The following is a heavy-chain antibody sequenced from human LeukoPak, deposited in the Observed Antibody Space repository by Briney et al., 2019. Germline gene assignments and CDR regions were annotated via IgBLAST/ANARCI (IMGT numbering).Heavy chain of an antibody. D-gene: IGHD5-18*01. CDR3: ARVGTAMVTIVAPYYMDV. CDR1: GFTFGDYA. V-gene: IGHV3-53*01. J-gene: IGHJ6*03. Sequence: PGGSLRLSCTASGFTFGDYAMSWVRQAPGKGLEWVSFIYSDNTHYSDSVKGRFTISRDNSKNTLYLQMNSLRAEDTAVYYCARVGTAMVTIVAPYYMDVWGKGTTVTVSS. CDR2: IYSDNT.